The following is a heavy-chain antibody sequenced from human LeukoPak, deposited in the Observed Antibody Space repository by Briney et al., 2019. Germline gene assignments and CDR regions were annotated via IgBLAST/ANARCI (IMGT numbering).Heavy chain of an antibody. CDR3: AKSVVGATTFQDY. CDR2: ISYDGSNK. D-gene: IGHD1-26*01. J-gene: IGHJ4*02. V-gene: IGHV3-30-3*02. Sequence: GGSLRLSCAASGFTFSSYAMHWVRQAPGKGLEWVAVISYDGSNKYYADSVKGRFTISRDNSKNTLYLQMNSLRAEDTAVYYCAKSVVGATTFQDYWGQGTLVTVSS. CDR1: GFTFSSYA.